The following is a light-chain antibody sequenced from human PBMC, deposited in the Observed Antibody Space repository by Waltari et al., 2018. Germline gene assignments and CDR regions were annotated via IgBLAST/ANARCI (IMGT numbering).Light chain of an antibody. CDR1: ESLLHSNEYNY. V-gene: IGKV2-28*01. Sequence: IVMTQSPLSLPVTTGEPDSLSCRSRESLLHSNEYNYFAWYLTKPVQSTQLLIYLGSNRASGVPDRVSGSGSGTDFTLKISRVEDEDVGIYYCMQALQTPFTFGGVTKVEIK. J-gene: IGKJ4*01. CDR3: MQALQTPFT. CDR2: LGS.